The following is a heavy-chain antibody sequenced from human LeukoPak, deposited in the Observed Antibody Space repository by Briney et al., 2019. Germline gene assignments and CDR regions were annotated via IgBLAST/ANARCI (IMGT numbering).Heavy chain of an antibody. D-gene: IGHD4-17*01. V-gene: IGHV3-48*03. CDR2: ISSSGSNK. J-gene: IGHJ4*02. Sequence: GGSLRLSCAASGFTFSSYEINWVRQAPGKGLEWVSYISSSGSNKYYADSVKGRFTISRDNAKNSLYLQMNSLRAEDTAVYYCARVLSTVTTFDYWGQGTLVTVSS. CDR3: ARVLSTVTTFDY. CDR1: GFTFSSYE.